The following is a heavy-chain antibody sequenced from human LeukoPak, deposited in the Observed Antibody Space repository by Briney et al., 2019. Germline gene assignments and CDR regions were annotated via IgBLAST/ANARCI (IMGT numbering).Heavy chain of an antibody. CDR3: AGRTEDYYYGMDV. CDR2: IYYSGST. Sequence: SETLSLTCTVSGGSISSYYWSWIRQPPGKGLEWIGYIYYSGSTNYNPSLKSRVTISVDTSKNQFPLKLSSVTAADTAVYYCAGRTEDYYYGMDVWGQGTTVTVSS. CDR1: GGSISSYY. V-gene: IGHV4-59*08. J-gene: IGHJ6*02.